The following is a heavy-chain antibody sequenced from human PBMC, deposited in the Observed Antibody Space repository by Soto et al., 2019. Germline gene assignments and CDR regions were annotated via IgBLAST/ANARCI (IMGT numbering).Heavy chain of an antibody. V-gene: IGHV1-69*13. D-gene: IGHD2-21*02. CDR3: AIVAYCGGDCPTHFQH. CDR2: IIPIFGTA. J-gene: IGHJ1*01. Sequence: SVKVSCKASGGTFSSYAISWVRQAPGQGLEWMGGIIPIFGTANYAQKFQGRVTITADESTSTAYMELSSLRSEDTAVYYCAIVAYCGGDCPTHFQHWGQGTLVTVSS. CDR1: GGTFSSYA.